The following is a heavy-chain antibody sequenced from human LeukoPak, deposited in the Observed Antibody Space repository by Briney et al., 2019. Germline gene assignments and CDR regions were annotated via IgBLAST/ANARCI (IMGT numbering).Heavy chain of an antibody. V-gene: IGHV3-11*01. J-gene: IGHJ6*02. CDR2: ISSSGSTI. CDR3: ATSATGDYYYGMDV. D-gene: IGHD3-10*01. CDR1: GFTFSDYY. Sequence: GGSVRLSCAVSGFTFSDYYMSWIRQAPGKGLEWVSYISSSGSTIYYADSVKGRFTVSRDNAKNSLYLQMNSLRAEDTAVYYCATSATGDYYYGMDVWGQGTTVTVSS.